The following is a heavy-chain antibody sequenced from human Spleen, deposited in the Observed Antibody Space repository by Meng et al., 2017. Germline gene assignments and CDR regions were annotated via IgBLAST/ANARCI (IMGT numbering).Heavy chain of an antibody. Sequence: VQLVESGGVVIQPGRSLRHSSAASGLTISTQVMHWVRQAPGKGIEWVAVISHDAKYKYYTDSVKGRFTISRDNSKNTLYLQMNSLRIEDTAVFYCARESTGRLDYWGQGTLVTVSS. J-gene: IGHJ4*02. CDR1: GLTISTQV. CDR2: ISHDAKYK. CDR3: ARESTGRLDY. D-gene: IGHD4-17*01. V-gene: IGHV3-30*10.